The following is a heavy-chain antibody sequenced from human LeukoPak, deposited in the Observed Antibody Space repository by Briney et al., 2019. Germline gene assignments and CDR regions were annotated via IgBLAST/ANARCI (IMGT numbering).Heavy chain of an antibody. Sequence: GASVRVSCKASGYIFTTYSIHWVRQAPGQGLEWMGMINPRGDATIYAQKFQGRVAMTSDTSTTTVSMELSSLKFEDTGLYYCARKWSSRDWFDPWGQGTLVTVSS. D-gene: IGHD2-8*01. CDR1: GYIFTTYS. CDR2: INPRGDAT. CDR3: ARKWSSRDWFDP. J-gene: IGHJ5*02. V-gene: IGHV1-46*01.